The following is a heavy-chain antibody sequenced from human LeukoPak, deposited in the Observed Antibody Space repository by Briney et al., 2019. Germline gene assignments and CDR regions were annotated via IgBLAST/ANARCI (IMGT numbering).Heavy chain of an antibody. Sequence: GGSLRLSCAASGFNVNSNYMSWVRQNPGKGLEWVSVTNIDGSTYYADSVKRPFTTSKVNSKNTLDLQMNSLRADDTAVYYCARDRTALGSDWGPGTLVTVSS. J-gene: IGHJ4*02. CDR1: GFNVNSNY. CDR2: TNIDGST. CDR3: ARDRTALGSD. D-gene: IGHD2-15*01. V-gene: IGHV3-53*01.